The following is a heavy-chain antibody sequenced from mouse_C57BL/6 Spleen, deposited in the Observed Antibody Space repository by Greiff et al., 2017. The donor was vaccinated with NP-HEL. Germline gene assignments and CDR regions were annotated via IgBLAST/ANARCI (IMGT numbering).Heavy chain of an antibody. Sequence: QVQLKESGAELVRPGASVTLSCKASGYTFTDYEMHWVKQTPVHGLEWIGAIDPETGGTAYNQKFKGKAILTADKSSSTAYMELRSLTSEDSAVYYCTRGGLRDWGQGTTLTVSS. J-gene: IGHJ2*01. D-gene: IGHD2-4*01. CDR3: TRGGLRD. V-gene: IGHV1-15*01. CDR2: IDPETGGT. CDR1: GYTFTDYE.